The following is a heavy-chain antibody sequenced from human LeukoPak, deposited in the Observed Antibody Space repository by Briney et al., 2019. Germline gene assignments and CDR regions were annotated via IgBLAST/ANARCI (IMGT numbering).Heavy chain of an antibody. CDR2: ISSNSRYI. CDR1: GFTFSTYS. Sequence: GGSLRLSCAASGFTFSTYSMNWVRQAPGKGLEWVSSISSNSRYIYYADSMRGRFTISRDNARNSLDLQMNSLRAEDTAVYYCAKWSELPYFDYWGQGAPVTVSS. J-gene: IGHJ4*02. V-gene: IGHV3-21*01. CDR3: AKWSELPYFDY. D-gene: IGHD2-15*01.